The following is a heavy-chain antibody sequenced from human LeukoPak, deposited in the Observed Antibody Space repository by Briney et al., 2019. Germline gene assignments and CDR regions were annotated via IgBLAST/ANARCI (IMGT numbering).Heavy chain of an antibody. D-gene: IGHD2-21*02. V-gene: IGHV1-46*01. CDR1: GYTFANYY. CDR3: ARDHTYCGGDCYSSWFDP. CDR2: INPSGGST. J-gene: IGHJ5*02. Sequence: GASVKVSCKASGYTFANYYIHLVRQAPGQGLEWMGLINPSGGSTNYAQKFQGRVTMTRDTSTSTAYMELSRLRSDDTAVYYCARDHTYCGGDCYSSWFDPWGQGTLVTVSS.